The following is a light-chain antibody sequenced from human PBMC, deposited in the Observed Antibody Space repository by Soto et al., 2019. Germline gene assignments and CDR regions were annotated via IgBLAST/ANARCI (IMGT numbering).Light chain of an antibody. J-gene: IGKJ1*01. Sequence: EIVLTQSPGTLSLSPGERATLSCRASQSVSSSYLAWYQQKPGQAPRLLIYGASSRATGIPDRFSGSGSGTDFTLTISRLETEDFAVYYCPQYGSSQWTFGQGTKVEIK. V-gene: IGKV3-20*01. CDR1: QSVSSSY. CDR3: PQYGSSQWT. CDR2: GAS.